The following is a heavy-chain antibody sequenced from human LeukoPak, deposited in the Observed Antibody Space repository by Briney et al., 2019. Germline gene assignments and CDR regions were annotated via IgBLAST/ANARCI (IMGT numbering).Heavy chain of an antibody. J-gene: IGHJ2*01. V-gene: IGHV4-38-2*02. CDR3: ARDPVVPATSMQFDWYFDL. Sequence: SETLSLTCTVSGYSISSGYYWGWIRQPPGKGLEWIGSISHSGSPYYNPSLKSRVTISVHTSKNQFSLKLSSVTAADTAVYYCARDPVVPATSMQFDWYFDLWGRGTLTTVSS. CDR2: ISHSGSP. CDR1: GYSISSGYY. D-gene: IGHD2-15*01.